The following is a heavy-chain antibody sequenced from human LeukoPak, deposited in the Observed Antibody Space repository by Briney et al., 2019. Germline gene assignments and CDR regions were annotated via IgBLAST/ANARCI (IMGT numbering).Heavy chain of an antibody. J-gene: IGHJ5*02. D-gene: IGHD2-2*01. CDR3: ATDTAYCSSTSCYNWFDP. Sequence: ASVKVSCKVSGYTLTELSMHWVRQAPGKGLEWMGGFDPEDGETIYAQKFQGRVTMTEDKSTDTAYMELSSLRSEDTAVYYCATDTAYCSSTSCYNWFDPWGQGTLVTVSS. CDR2: FDPEDGET. CDR1: GYTLTELS. V-gene: IGHV1-24*01.